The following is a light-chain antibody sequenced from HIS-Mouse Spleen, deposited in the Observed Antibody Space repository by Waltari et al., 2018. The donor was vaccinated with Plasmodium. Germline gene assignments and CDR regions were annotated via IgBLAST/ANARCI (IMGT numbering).Light chain of an antibody. CDR1: ALPKKY. CDR2: EDS. Sequence: SYELTHPPSVSVSPGQTARITCSGDALPKKYAYWYQQKSRQAPVLVSYEDSKRPSGIPERFSGSRSGTMATLTISGAQVEDEADYYCYSTDSSGNHRVFGGGTKLTVL. J-gene: IGLJ3*02. V-gene: IGLV3-10*01. CDR3: YSTDSSGNHRV.